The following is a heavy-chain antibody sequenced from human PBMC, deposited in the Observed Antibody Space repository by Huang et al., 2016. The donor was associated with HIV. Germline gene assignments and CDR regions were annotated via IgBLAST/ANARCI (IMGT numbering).Heavy chain of an antibody. CDR2: INHLGST. D-gene: IGHD3-10*01. Sequence: QVHLQQWGAGLLKSAETLSLTCAVYGGSLSGYYWSWLRQTPGKGLEWSGEINHLGSTNCNPALKSRVSIAMDGSKKQFCLKLRSISDADTAVYFCARDATKNPRGWFDPWGQGTLVTVSS. CDR1: GGSLSGYY. CDR3: ARDATKNPRGWFDP. V-gene: IGHV4-34*02. J-gene: IGHJ5*02.